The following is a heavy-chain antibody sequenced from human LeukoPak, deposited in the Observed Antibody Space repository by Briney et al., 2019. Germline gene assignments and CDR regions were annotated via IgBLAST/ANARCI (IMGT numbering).Heavy chain of an antibody. CDR2: IYYSGST. J-gene: IGHJ4*02. CDR1: GGSLSSSSYY. CDR3: ARGLYSSAWYHFDF. Sequence: SETLSLTCTVPGGSLSSSSYYWGWIRQPPRKGLEWIAIIYYSGSTYYNPSLKGRVTISVDTSKNEFSLKLSSVTAADTAVYYCARGLYSSAWYHFDFWGQGTLVTVSS. D-gene: IGHD6-19*01. V-gene: IGHV4-39*01.